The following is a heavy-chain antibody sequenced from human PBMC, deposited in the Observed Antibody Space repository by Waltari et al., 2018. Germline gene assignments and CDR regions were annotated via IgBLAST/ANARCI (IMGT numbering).Heavy chain of an antibody. Sequence: EVQLLESGGGLVQPGGSLRLSCVASGFTFTTHHLTWVRQAPGRGPEWVSSITIGGDTTTYADSVKGRFAISRDNSKGSLFLQMNSLRGDDTAIYYCARVPRGYWFFDLWGRGTPVTVSS. CDR1: GFTFTTHH. CDR3: ARVPRGYWFFDL. CDR2: ITIGGDTT. V-gene: IGHV3-23*01. D-gene: IGHD3-10*01. J-gene: IGHJ2*01.